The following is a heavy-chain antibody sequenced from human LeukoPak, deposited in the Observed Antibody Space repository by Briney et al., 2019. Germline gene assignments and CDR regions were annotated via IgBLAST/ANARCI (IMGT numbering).Heavy chain of an antibody. CDR1: GFTFSSYG. D-gene: IGHD3-10*01. V-gene: IGHV3-30*02. CDR2: IRYDGSKK. J-gene: IGHJ4*02. Sequence: PGGSLRLSCAASGFTFSSYGMHWVRQAPGKGLEWVAFIRYDGSKKYYADSVKGRFTISRDNSKSTLYIQMNSLRAEDTAVYYCARAKPKNMVRGLIMRRESRYYFDYWGQGTLVTVSS. CDR3: ARAKPKNMVRGLIMRRESRYYFDY.